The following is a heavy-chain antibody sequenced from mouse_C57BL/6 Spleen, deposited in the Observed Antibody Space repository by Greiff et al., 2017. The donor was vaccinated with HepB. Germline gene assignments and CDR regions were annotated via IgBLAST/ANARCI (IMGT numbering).Heavy chain of an antibody. D-gene: IGHD4-1*02. Sequence: QVQLKESGPGLVQPSQSLSITCTVSGFSLTSYGVHWVRQSPGKGLEWLGVIWSGGSTDYNAAFISRLSISKDNSKSQAFFKMNSLQADETAIYYCARMDVSLNWDEVAWFAYWGQGTLVTVSA. J-gene: IGHJ3*01. CDR2: IWSGGST. CDR1: GFSLTSYG. V-gene: IGHV2-2*01. CDR3: ARMDVSLNWDEVAWFAY.